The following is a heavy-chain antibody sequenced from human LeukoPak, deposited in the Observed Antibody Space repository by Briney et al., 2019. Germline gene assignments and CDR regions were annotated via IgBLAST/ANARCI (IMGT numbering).Heavy chain of an antibody. CDR3: ARGGIPGGNYYREHFGY. V-gene: IGHV5-51*01. D-gene: IGHD1-26*01. Sequence: GESLKISCKGSGYSFTTYWIGWVRQMPGKGLEWMGIIYPGDYDTRYSPSFQGQVTISADKSISTAYLQWSSLKASDTAMYYCARGGIPGGNYYREHFGYWGQGTLVTVSS. CDR2: IYPGDYDT. CDR1: GYSFTTYW. J-gene: IGHJ4*02.